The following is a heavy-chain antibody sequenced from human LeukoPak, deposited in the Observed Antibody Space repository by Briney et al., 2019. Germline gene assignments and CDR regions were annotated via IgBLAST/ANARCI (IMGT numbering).Heavy chain of an antibody. CDR2: IQSKTNGTTT. V-gene: IGHV3-15*01. CDR1: GFTFSSYS. D-gene: IGHD3-22*01. CDR3: ATHRKYYDSTAYYFDS. J-gene: IGHJ4*02. Sequence: GGSLRLSCAASGFTFSSYSMNWVRQAPGKGLEWVGRIQSKTNGTTTDFAAPAKDRFTISRDDSKNTLYLQMSSLKTEDTAVYYCATHRKYYDSTAYYFDSWGQGTLVTVSS.